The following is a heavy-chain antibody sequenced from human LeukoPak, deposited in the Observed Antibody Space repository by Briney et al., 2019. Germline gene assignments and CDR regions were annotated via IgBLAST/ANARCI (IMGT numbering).Heavy chain of an antibody. V-gene: IGHV3-23*01. CDR3: AKGRSGVSSAAINY. Sequence: PGGSLRLSCAASGFTFSSYAMSWVRQAPGKGLEWVSTISGSGDSTYYADSVKGRFTISRDNSKNTLHLQMNSLRAEDTAVYSCAKGRSGVSSAAINYWGQGILVTVSS. CDR1: GFTFSSYA. CDR2: ISGSGDST. D-gene: IGHD2-2*01. J-gene: IGHJ4*02.